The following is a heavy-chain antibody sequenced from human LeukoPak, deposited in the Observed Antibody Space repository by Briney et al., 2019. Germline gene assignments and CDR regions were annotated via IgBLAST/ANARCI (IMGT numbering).Heavy chain of an antibody. J-gene: IGHJ4*02. CDR1: GGSISSYY. V-gene: IGHV4-59*08. Sequence: SETLSLTCTVSGGSISSYYWSWIRQPPGKGLEWIGYIYYSGSTNYNPSLKSRVTISVDTSKNQFSLKLSSVTAADTAVYYCARHKDYYDSSLDYWGQGTLVTVSS. CDR3: ARHKDYYDSSLDY. D-gene: IGHD3-22*01. CDR2: IYYSGST.